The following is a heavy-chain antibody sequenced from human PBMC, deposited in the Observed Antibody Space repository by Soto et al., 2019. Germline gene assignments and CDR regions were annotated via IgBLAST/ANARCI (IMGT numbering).Heavy chain of an antibody. CDR3: ARKSNYYDSSGDYFDY. Sequence: GGSLRLSCAASGLPFVSYAMTWSGQAPGKGLEWVAVISSNSSYKNYADSVKGRFTISRDNAKNSLYLQMNSLRAEDTAVYYCARKSNYYDSSGDYFDYWGQGTLVTVSS. D-gene: IGHD3-22*01. CDR2: ISSNSSYK. J-gene: IGHJ4*02. V-gene: IGHV3-21*04. CDR1: GLPFVSYA.